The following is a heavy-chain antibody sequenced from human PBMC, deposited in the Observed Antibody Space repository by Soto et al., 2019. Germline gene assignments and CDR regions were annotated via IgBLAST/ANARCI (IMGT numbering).Heavy chain of an antibody. CDR3: ARVSGIYYYGMDV. CDR1: GGSFSGYY. CDR2: INHSGST. D-gene: IGHD3-10*01. Sequence: ETLSLTCAVFGGSFSGYYWSWIRQPPGKGLEWIGEINHSGSTNYNPSLKSRVTISVDTSKNQFSLKLSSVTAADTAVYYCARVSGIYYYGMDVWGQGTTVS. J-gene: IGHJ6*02. V-gene: IGHV4-34*01.